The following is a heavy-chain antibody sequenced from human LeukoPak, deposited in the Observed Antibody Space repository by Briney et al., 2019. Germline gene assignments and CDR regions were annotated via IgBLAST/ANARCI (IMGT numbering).Heavy chain of an antibody. CDR1: GFTFSSYA. D-gene: IGHD2-2*01. CDR2: ISGSGGST. V-gene: IGHV3-23*01. CDR3: AKDRFCSSTNCPYDQ. J-gene: IGHJ5*02. Sequence: GGSLRLSCAASGFTFSSYAMSWVRQAPGKGLEWVSAISGSGGSTYYADSVKGRFTISRDNSNNMLYLQMNSLRAEDTAVYYCAKDRFCSSTNCPYDQWGQGALVTVSS.